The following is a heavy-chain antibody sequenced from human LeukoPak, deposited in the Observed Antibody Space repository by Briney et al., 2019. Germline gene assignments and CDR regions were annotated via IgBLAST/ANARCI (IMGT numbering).Heavy chain of an antibody. D-gene: IGHD3-10*01. CDR1: GFTFSSYW. CDR2: IKQDGSEK. CDR3: GLGSGRSDFDY. J-gene: IGHJ4*02. Sequence: GGSLRLSCAASGFTFSSYWMSWVRQAPGMGLEWVANIKQDGSEKYYVDSVKGRFTISRDNAKNSLYLQMNSLTTEDTAVYYCGLGSGRSDFDYWGQGTLVTVSS. V-gene: IGHV3-7*03.